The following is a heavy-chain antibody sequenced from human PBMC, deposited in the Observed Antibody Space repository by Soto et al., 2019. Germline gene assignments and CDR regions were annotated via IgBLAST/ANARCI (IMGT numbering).Heavy chain of an antibody. D-gene: IGHD2-2*01. Sequence: ASVKVSCKASGYTFTSYDINWVRQATGQGLEWMGWMNPNSGNTGYAQKFQGRVTMTRNTSISTAYMELSSLRSEDTAVYYCAREVPAATRVISYYYYYMDVWGKGTTVTVSS. CDR2: MNPNSGNT. CDR1: GYTFTSYD. J-gene: IGHJ6*03. CDR3: AREVPAATRVISYYYYYMDV. V-gene: IGHV1-8*01.